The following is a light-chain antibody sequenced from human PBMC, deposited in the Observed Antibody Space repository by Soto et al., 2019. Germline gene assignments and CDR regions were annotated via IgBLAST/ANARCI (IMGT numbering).Light chain of an antibody. J-gene: IGKJ4*02. CDR1: QGISSY. V-gene: IGKV1-9*01. CDR2: AAS. Sequence: DIQLTQSPSFLSASVGDRVTITCRASQGISSYLAWYQQKPGKAPKLLIYAASTLQSGVPSRFSGSGSGTEFTLTISSLQPEDFATYCCQQLNSYRLTFGGGTKVEIK. CDR3: QQLNSYRLT.